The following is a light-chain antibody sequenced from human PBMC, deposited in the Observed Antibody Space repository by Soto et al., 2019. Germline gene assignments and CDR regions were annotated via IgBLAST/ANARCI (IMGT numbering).Light chain of an antibody. J-gene: IGKJ1*01. CDR2: GAS. CDR3: HQYGKTTWT. CDR1: QTVISNY. Sequence: LILTQSPGALSLSPGEKATLSCRASQTVISNYLAWYQHKPGQPPRLLIYGASNRATGIPDRFSGSGSETDFTLTVSSLEPEDSAVYYCHQYGKTTWTFGQGTRVEIK. V-gene: IGKV3-20*01.